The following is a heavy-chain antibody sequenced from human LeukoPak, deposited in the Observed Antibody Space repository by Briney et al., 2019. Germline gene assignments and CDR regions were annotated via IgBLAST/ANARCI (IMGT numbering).Heavy chain of an antibody. CDR1: GYTFTSYD. V-gene: IGHV1-8*01. Sequence: GASVKVSCKASGYTFTSYDINWVRQATGQGLEWMGWMNPNSGNTGYAQKFQGRVTMTRNTSIRTADMELSSLRSEDTAGYYCARAATGYGDDGIDYWGQGTLVTVSS. CDR3: ARAATGYGDDGIDY. D-gene: IGHD4-17*01. CDR2: MNPNSGNT. J-gene: IGHJ4*02.